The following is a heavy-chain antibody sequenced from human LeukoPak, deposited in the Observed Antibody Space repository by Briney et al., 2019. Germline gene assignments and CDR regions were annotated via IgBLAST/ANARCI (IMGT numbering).Heavy chain of an antibody. Sequence: PGGSLRLSCAASGFTFSSYEMNWVRQAPGKGLEWISYISSSAYTIYYADSVKGRFTISRDNTKNSLYLQMNSLRAEDTAVYYCARDGHDYGDYFFDYWGRGTLVTVSS. CDR2: ISSSAYTI. J-gene: IGHJ4*02. D-gene: IGHD4-17*01. V-gene: IGHV3-48*03. CDR3: ARDGHDYGDYFFDY. CDR1: GFTFSSYE.